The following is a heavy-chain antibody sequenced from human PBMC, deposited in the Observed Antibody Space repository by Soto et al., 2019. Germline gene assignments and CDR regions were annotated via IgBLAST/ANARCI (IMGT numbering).Heavy chain of an antibody. CDR2: ISYDGSNK. D-gene: IGHD6-19*01. Sequence: QVQLEESGGGVVQPGRSLRLSCAASGFTFSSHAMHWVRQAPGKGLEWVAVISYDGSNKYYADSVKGRFTISRDNSKNPLQLQMDSLRPEDTAVYHCVRDRVVAGIGEVDYWGQGTLVTVSS. CDR1: GFTFSSHA. CDR3: VRDRVVAGIGEVDY. V-gene: IGHV3-30-3*01. J-gene: IGHJ4*02.